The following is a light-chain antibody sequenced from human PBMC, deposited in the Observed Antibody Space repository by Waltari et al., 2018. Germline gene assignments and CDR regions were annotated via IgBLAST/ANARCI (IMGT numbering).Light chain of an antibody. CDR1: QSVSSSY. J-gene: IGKJ5*01. CDR2: GAS. Sequence: EIVLTQSPGTLSLSPGDRATLSCRACQSVSSSYLAWYQQKPRQAPRLLIDGASSRATGIPDRFSGSGSGTDFTLTISRLEPEDFAVYYCQQYGSSPITFGQGTRLEIK. CDR3: QQYGSSPIT. V-gene: IGKV3-20*01.